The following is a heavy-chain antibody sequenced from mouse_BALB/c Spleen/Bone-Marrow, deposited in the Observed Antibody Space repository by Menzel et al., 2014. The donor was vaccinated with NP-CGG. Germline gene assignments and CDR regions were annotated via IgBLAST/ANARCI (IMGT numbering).Heavy chain of an antibody. CDR2: IRSKSNNYAT. CDR1: GFTFNTYA. Sequence: DVQLQESGGGLVQPKGSLKLSCAASGFTFNTYAMNWVRQAPGKGLEWVAHIRSKSNNYATYYADSVKDRFTISRDDSQSMLYLQMNNLKTEDTAMYYCVRSDDGWFAYWGQGTLVTVSA. D-gene: IGHD2-3*01. V-gene: IGHV10-1*02. CDR3: VRSDDGWFAY. J-gene: IGHJ3*01.